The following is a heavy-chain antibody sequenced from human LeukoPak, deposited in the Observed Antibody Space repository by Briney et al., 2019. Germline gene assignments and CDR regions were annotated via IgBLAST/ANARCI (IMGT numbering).Heavy chain of an antibody. CDR1: GGSFSGYY. J-gene: IGHJ4*02. CDR3: ARVAYSSGWDYFDY. Sequence: PSETLSLTCAVYGGSFSGYYWSWIRQPPGKGLEWIGEINHSGSTNYNPSLKSRVTISVDTSKNQFSLKLSSVTAADTAVYYCARVAYSSGWDYFDYWGQGTLVTVSS. D-gene: IGHD6-19*01. CDR2: INHSGST. V-gene: IGHV4-34*01.